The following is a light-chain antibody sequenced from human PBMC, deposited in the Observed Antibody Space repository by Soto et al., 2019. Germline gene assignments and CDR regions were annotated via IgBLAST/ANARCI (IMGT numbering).Light chain of an antibody. V-gene: IGKV1-27*01. J-gene: IGKJ2*01. CDR2: AAS. Sequence: DFQMTQSPSSLSASVGDRVIITCRASLGISDYLAWYQQKPGKVPKLLIYAASTLQSGVPSRFRGSGSGTDFTLTISSLQPEDVATYYCQRYNSAPYTFGQGTKLEIK. CDR3: QRYNSAPYT. CDR1: LGISDY.